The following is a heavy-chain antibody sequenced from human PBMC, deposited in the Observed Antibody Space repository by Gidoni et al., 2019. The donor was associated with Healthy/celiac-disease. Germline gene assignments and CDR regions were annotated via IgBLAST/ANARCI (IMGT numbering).Heavy chain of an antibody. CDR1: GFTFSSYA. V-gene: IGHV3-23*01. CDR3: AKDQRSSGWNGYFDY. Sequence: EVQLLESGGGLVQPGGSLSLSCAASGFTFSSYAMGWVRQAPGKGLAWVSAISGSGGSTYYADSVKGRFTSSRDNSKNTLYLQMNSLRAEDTAVYYCAKDQRSSGWNGYFDYWGQGTLVTVSS. CDR2: ISGSGGST. D-gene: IGHD6-19*01. J-gene: IGHJ4*02.